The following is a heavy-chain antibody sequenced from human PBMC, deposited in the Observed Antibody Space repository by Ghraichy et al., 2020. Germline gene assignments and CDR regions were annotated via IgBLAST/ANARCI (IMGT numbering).Heavy chain of an antibody. J-gene: IGHJ5*02. CDR2: ISSSSSYI. V-gene: IGHV3-21*01. D-gene: IGHD3-22*01. CDR3: ARARDSSGRTRFDP. CDR1: GFTFSSYS. Sequence: GGSLRLSCAASGFTFSSYSMNGVRQAPGKGLEWVSSISSSSSYIYYADSVKGRFTISRDNAKNSLYLQMNSLRAEDTAVYYCARARDSSGRTRFDPWGQGTLVTVSS.